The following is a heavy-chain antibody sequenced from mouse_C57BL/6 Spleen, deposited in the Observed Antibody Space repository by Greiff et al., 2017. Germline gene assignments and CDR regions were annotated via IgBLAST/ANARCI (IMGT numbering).Heavy chain of an antibody. CDR3: ARQLRLRAMDY. D-gene: IGHD3-2*02. V-gene: IGHV1-50*01. J-gene: IGHJ4*01. Sequence: QVQLQQPGAELVKPGASVKLSCKASGYTFTSYWMQWVKQRPGQGLEWIGEIDPSDSYTTYNQKFKGKATLTVDTSSSTAYMQLSSLTSEDSAVYYCARQLRLRAMDYWGQGTSVTVSS. CDR1: GYTFTSYW. CDR2: IDPSDSYT.